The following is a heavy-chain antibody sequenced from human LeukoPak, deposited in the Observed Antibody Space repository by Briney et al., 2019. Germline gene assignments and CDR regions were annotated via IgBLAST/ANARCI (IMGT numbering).Heavy chain of an antibody. CDR1: GFTFSTYW. CDR2: IQSDGSAA. J-gene: IGHJ4*02. D-gene: IGHD3-16*01. V-gene: IGHV3-74*01. CDR3: ATDRLGQGVGDY. Sequence: SGGSLRLSCAASGFTFSTYWMHWVRQAPGKGLVWVSRIQSDGSAASYADPVKGRFTISRDNAKNTLYLEMSSLRVEDTAVYYCATDRLGQGVGDYWGRGTLVSVSS.